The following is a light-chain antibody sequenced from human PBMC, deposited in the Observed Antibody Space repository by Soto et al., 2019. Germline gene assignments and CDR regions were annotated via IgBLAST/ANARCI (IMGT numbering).Light chain of an antibody. CDR1: QTISSS. J-gene: IGKJ4*02. CDR2: KAS. CDR3: QHYDSYSVA. Sequence: DIQMTQSPSTLSVSAGDRVTITCRASQTISSSLAWYQQKPGKAPMLLIYKASTIKSGGPSRFSGGGAGTDLTLTIRSLQPDDFAIYYCQHYDSYSVAFGEGTKVELK. V-gene: IGKV1-5*03.